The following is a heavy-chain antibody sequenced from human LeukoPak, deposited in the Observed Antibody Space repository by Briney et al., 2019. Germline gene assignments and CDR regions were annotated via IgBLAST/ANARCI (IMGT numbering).Heavy chain of an antibody. CDR2: INPSGGST. V-gene: IGHV1-46*01. J-gene: IGHJ6*03. Sequence: ASVKVSCKASGYTFTSYDINWVRQAPGQGLEWMGIINPSGGSTSYAQKFQGRVTMTRDMSTSTVYMELSSLRSEDTAVYYCARARRGYYDFWSGYSQYYYYYMDVWGKGTTVTVSS. CDR1: GYTFTSYD. CDR3: ARARRGYYDFWSGYSQYYYYYMDV. D-gene: IGHD3-3*01.